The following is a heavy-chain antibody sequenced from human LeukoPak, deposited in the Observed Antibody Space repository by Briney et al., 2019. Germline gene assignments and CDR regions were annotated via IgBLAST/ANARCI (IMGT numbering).Heavy chain of an antibody. CDR2: ISGSGGST. V-gene: IGHV3-23*01. CDR3: VKDHNIAVAGTPFDY. D-gene: IGHD6-19*01. Sequence: PGGSLRLSCAASGFTFSSYAMSWVRQAPGKGLEWVSAISGSGGSTYYADSVKGRFTISRDNSKNTLYLQMNSLRAEDTAVYYCVKDHNIAVAGTPFDYWGQGTLVTVSS. CDR1: GFTFSSYA. J-gene: IGHJ4*02.